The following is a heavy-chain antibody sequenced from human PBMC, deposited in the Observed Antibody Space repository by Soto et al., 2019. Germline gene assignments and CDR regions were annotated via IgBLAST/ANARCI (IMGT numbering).Heavy chain of an antibody. CDR1: GFTFHEYA. CDR2: ISSDGDTI. CDR3: TKGGYDLIYYFGMDV. D-gene: IGHD5-12*01. Sequence: EVQLIESGGGWVQPGTSLRVSCAASGFTFHEYAIHWVRQAPGKGLEWVSGISSDGDTIAYADSVQGRFTIFRDNAKNSLYLQMNSLRAEDTALYYCTKGGYDLIYYFGMDVWGQGTTVTGSS. V-gene: IGHV3-9*01. J-gene: IGHJ6*02.